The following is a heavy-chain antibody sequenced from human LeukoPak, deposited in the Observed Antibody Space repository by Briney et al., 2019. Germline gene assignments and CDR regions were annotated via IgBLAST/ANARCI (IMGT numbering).Heavy chain of an antibody. CDR1: GFTFSSYW. CDR2: ISGSGGST. Sequence: PGVSLRLSCAASGFTFSSYWMHWVRQAPGKGLEWVSGISGSGGSTNYADSVKGRFTISRDNSKNTLYLQMNSLRAEDTAVYYCAKIAVGQLLREAGIEYFQHWGQGTLVTVSS. CDR3: AKIAVGQLLREAGIEYFQH. D-gene: IGHD2-2*01. V-gene: IGHV3-23*01. J-gene: IGHJ1*01.